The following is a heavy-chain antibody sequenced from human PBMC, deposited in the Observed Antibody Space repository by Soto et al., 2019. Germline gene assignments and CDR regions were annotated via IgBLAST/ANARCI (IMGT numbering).Heavy chain of an antibody. Sequence: ASVKVSCKASGYTFTSYDINWVRQATGQGLEWMGWMNPNNGNTGYAQKFQGRVTMTRDTSISTAYMELSSLRSEDTAVYYCARGASDWNYEAHWGQGTLVTVSS. CDR1: GYTFTSYD. V-gene: IGHV1-8*01. CDR2: MNPNNGNT. J-gene: IGHJ4*02. CDR3: ARGASDWNYEAH. D-gene: IGHD1-7*01.